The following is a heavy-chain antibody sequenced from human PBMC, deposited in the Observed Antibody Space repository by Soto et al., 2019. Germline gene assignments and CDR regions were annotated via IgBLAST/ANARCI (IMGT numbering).Heavy chain of an antibody. CDR1: GDSISSYY. Sequence: PSETLSLTCTVSGDSISSYYWSWIRQPPGKGLEWIGYIYYSGSTNYNPSLKSRVTMSVDTSKNLFSLKLSSVTAADTAVYYCARDLVDYGDYGFKSYFDYWGQGTLVTVSS. D-gene: IGHD4-17*01. V-gene: IGHV4-59*01. CDR2: IYYSGST. J-gene: IGHJ4*02. CDR3: ARDLVDYGDYGFKSYFDY.